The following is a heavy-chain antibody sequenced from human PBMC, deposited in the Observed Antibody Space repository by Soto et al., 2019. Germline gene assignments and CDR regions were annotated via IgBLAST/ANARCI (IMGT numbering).Heavy chain of an antibody. CDR3: ARPSHGEADFDY. CDR1: GGSISSYY. Sequence: ETLSLTCTVSGGSISSYYWSWIRQPPGKGLEWIGYIYYSGSTNYNPSLKSRVTISVDTSKNQFSLKLSSVTAADTAVYYCARPSHGEADFDYWGQGTLVTVSS. V-gene: IGHV4-59*01. CDR2: IYYSGST. J-gene: IGHJ4*02. D-gene: IGHD4-17*01.